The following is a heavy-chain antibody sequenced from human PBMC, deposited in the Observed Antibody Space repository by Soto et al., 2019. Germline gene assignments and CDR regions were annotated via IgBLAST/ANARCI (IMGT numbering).Heavy chain of an antibody. D-gene: IGHD7-27*01. CDR1: GFTFSSCV. CDR3: AKSASWGYYYGMDV. J-gene: IGHJ6*02. Sequence: GGSLRLSCAASGFTFSSCVMHWVRQAPGKGLEWVAVISYDGSNKYYADSVKGRFTISRDNSKNTLYLQMNSLRAEDTAVYYCAKSASWGYYYGMDVWGQGTTVTVSS. CDR2: ISYDGSNK. V-gene: IGHV3-30*18.